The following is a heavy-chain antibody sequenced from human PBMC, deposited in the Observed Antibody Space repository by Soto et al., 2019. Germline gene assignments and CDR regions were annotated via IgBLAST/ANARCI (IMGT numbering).Heavy chain of an antibody. Sequence: QVQLVQSGAEVKKPGASVKVSCKASGYTFTSYGISWVRQAPGQGLEWMGWISAYNGNTNYAQKLQGRVTMTTDTSTSTAYMEVGSLGSDDTAVVYCARARDFCSGCSCYSAYFQHWGQGTLVTVSS. CDR3: ARARDFCSGCSCYSAYFQH. J-gene: IGHJ1*01. D-gene: IGHD2-15*01. CDR2: ISAYNGNT. V-gene: IGHV1-18*01. CDR1: GYTFTSYG.